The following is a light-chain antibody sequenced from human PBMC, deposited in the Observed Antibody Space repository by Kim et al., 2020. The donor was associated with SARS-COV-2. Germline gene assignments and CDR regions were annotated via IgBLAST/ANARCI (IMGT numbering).Light chain of an antibody. CDR2: DVR. CDR1: SGDIGNSNS. J-gene: IGLJ1*01. V-gene: IGLV2-14*03. CDR3: CSTSNTLDYV. Sequence: QSALTQPVSMSGSPGQSITISCSGTSGDIGNSNSVSWYQQHSGEAPRLIIYDVRDRPSGVSARFSGSKSANMASLTISGLRSEDEADYYCCSTSNTLDYVFGSETKVTVL.